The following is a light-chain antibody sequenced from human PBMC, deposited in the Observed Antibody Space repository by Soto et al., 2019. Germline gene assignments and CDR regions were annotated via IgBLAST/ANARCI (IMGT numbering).Light chain of an antibody. CDR3: QQSYRTTT. CDR1: QSIRIY. V-gene: IGKV1-39*01. Sequence: DIQMNQSPSALSASVGDRVIITSGASQSIRIYLNWYQKKPGKAPKLLIYAASNLQSGVPSRFGGSGSGTDFTITITSLQPEDFATYYCQQSYRTTTSGGGTKVDIK. CDR2: AAS. J-gene: IGKJ4*01.